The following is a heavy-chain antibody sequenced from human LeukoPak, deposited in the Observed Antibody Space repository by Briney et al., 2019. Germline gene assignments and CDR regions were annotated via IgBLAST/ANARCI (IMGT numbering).Heavy chain of an antibody. CDR2: MTPNSGNT. V-gene: IGHV1-8*01. CDR3: ARGASRSFDY. CDR1: GYTFTSYD. Sequence: GASVKVSCKASGYTFTSYDINWVRQATGRGLEWMGWMTPNSGNTRYAQKFQGRVTMTRTTSISTAYMELSSLRSEDTAVYYCARGASRSFDYWGQGTLATVSS. J-gene: IGHJ4*02.